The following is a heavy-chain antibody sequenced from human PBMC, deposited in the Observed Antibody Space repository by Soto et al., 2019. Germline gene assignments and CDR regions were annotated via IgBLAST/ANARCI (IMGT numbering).Heavy chain of an antibody. CDR3: ARDQSCARSYYYGIDV. J-gene: IGHJ6*02. Sequence: QVQLVQSGAEVKKPGASVKVSCKSSGYPFTHYGITWVRQAPGQGLEWMGWVSPFNGNTNYGQTLQGRVTLTTDTTTSTVYMELRSLRSDDTAVYYCARDQSCARSYYYGIDVWGQGTTVTVSS. V-gene: IGHV1-18*01. CDR2: VSPFNGNT. CDR1: GYPFTHYG. D-gene: IGHD3-10*01.